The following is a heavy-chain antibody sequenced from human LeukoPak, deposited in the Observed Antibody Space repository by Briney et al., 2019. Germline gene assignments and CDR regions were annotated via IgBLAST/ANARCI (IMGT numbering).Heavy chain of an antibody. J-gene: IGHJ4*02. CDR3: ARHPGGKNYYGSGSYAPFDY. CDR1: GGSITNGYY. V-gene: IGHV4-39*01. Sequence: PSETLSLTCTVSGGSITNGYYWGWIRQPPGKGLEWIGIIYYSGSTYYNPSLKSRVTISVDTSKNQFSLKLSSVTAADTAVYYCARHPGGKNYYGSGSYAPFDYWGQGTLVTVSS. D-gene: IGHD3-10*01. CDR2: IYYSGST.